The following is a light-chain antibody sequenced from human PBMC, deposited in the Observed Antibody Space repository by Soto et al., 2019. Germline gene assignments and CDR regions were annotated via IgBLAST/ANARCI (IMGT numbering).Light chain of an antibody. V-gene: IGLV1-40*01. J-gene: IGLJ1*01. Sequence: QSVLTQPPSVSGAPVQRVTISCTGSSSNIGAGYDVHWYQQLPGTAPKLLSYGNSNRPSGVPDRFSGSKSGTSASLAITGIQAEDEADYYCQSYDSSLSVVFGTGTKLTVL. CDR2: GNS. CDR3: QSYDSSLSVV. CDR1: SSNIGAGYD.